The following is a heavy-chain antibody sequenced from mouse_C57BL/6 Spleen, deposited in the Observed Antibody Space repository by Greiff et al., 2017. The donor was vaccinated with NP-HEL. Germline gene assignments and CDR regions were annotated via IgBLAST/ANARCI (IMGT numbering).Heavy chain of an antibody. CDR3: ATPIYYDYAFAY. CDR1: GYTFTSYW. CDR2: IDPNSGGT. V-gene: IGHV1-72*01. Sequence: QVQLQQPGAELVKPGASVKLSCKASGYTFTSYWMHWVKQRPGRGLEWIGRIDPNSGGTKYNEKFKSKATLTVDKPSSTAYMQLSSLTSEDSAVYYCATPIYYDYAFAYWGQGTLVTVSA. J-gene: IGHJ3*01. D-gene: IGHD2-4*01.